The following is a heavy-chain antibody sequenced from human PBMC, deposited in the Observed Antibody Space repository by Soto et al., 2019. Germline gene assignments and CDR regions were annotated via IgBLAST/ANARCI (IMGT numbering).Heavy chain of an antibody. CDR3: ARARYYYGSGSYYNPIVILDY. D-gene: IGHD3-10*01. J-gene: IGHJ4*02. CDR2: IYYSGST. Sequence: SETLSLTCTVSGCSISSGGYYWSWIRQHPGKGLEWIGYIYYSGSTYYNPSLKSRVTISVDTSKNQFSLKLSSVTAADTAVYYCARARYYYGSGSYYNPIVILDYWGQGTLVTVSS. CDR1: GCSISSGGYY. V-gene: IGHV4-31*03.